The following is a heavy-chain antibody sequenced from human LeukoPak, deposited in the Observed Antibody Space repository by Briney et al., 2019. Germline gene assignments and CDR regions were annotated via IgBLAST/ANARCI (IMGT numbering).Heavy chain of an antibody. Sequence: ASVKVSCKASGYTFTDYYLHWVRQAPGQGLEWMGWINPNTGGTNYAQKFQGRVTLTRDTSISTAYMELISLTSADTAVYYCARAPRGWPSDYWGQGTLVTVSS. J-gene: IGHJ4*02. CDR3: ARAPRGWPSDY. D-gene: IGHD2-15*01. CDR2: INPNTGGT. V-gene: IGHV1-2*02. CDR1: GYTFTDYY.